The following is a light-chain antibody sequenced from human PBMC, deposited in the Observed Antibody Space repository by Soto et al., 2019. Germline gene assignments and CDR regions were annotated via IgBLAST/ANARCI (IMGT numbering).Light chain of an antibody. Sequence: EIVLTQSPATLSLSPGERATLSCRASRSVSSYLAWYQQKFGQAPRLLIYDASNRATGIPARFSGSGSATDFTLTISSLEPEDFAIYYCQQRYNWPLTFGQGTKVEIK. CDR2: DAS. J-gene: IGKJ1*01. CDR3: QQRYNWPLT. V-gene: IGKV3-11*01. CDR1: RSVSSY.